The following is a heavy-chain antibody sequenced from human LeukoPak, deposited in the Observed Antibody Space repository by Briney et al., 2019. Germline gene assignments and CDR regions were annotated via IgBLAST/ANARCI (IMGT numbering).Heavy chain of an antibody. CDR3: ARASGSYFDY. CDR2: ISSRSSTV. J-gene: IGHJ4*02. CDR1: GFTFSSYS. D-gene: IGHD1-26*01. Sequence: GGSLRLSCAASGFTFSSYSMNWVRQAPGKGLEWVSYISSRSSTVYYADSVKGRFTISRDNAKSSLYLQMNSLRDEDTAVYYCARASGSYFDYWGQGTLVTVSS. V-gene: IGHV3-48*02.